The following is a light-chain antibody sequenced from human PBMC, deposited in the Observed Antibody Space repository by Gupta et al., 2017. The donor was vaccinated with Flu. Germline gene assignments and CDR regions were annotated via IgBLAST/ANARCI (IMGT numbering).Light chain of an antibody. CDR1: ALPKKY. V-gene: IGLV3-10*01. CDR3: YSNDYNGNGV. CDR2: EDN. J-gene: IGLJ1*01. Sequence: SYDLPHSPSVSVCPAQTARITCSGDALPKKYVYWYQQKPGKAPVLVVYEDNKRPSGIPERFSASSSGTLATLTISGAQVDDEGDYYCYSNDYNGNGVFGGGTKVTVL.